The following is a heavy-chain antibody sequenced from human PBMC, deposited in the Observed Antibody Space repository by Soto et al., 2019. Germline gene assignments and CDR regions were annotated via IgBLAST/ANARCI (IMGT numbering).Heavy chain of an antibody. CDR3: AREFCTGGNCYSGSLDP. CDR1: GYIFTYYY. D-gene: IGHD2-15*01. CDR2: INPNGGST. J-gene: IGHJ5*02. Sequence: ASVKVSCKASGYIFTYYYMHWVRQSPGQGLEWMGRINPNGGSTSYAQKFQGRVTMTSDTSTSTLYMELSSLRSEDTAVYYCAREFCTGGNCYSGSLDPWGQGTLVTVSS. V-gene: IGHV1-46*01.